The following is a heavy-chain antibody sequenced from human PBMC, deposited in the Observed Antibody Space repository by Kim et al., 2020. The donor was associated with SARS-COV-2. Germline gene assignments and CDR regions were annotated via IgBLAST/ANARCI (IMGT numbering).Heavy chain of an antibody. CDR2: ISGSGGST. D-gene: IGHD3-3*01. CDR3: AKDWGDFWSGYYGSFDY. CDR1: GFTFSSYA. V-gene: IGHV3-23*01. J-gene: IGHJ4*02. Sequence: GGSLRLSCAASGFTFSSYAMSWVRQAPGKGLEWVSAISGSGGSTYYADSVKGRFTISRDNSKNTLYLQMNSLRAEDTAVYYCAKDWGDFWSGYYGSFDYWGQGTLVTVSS.